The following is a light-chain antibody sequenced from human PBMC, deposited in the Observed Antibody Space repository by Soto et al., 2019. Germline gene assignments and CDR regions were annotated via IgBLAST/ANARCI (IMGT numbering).Light chain of an antibody. Sequence: QSVLTQPASVSGSPGQSITISCSGTNSDIGAYKFVSWYQLHPGKAPKLIIYDVSNRPSGLSDRFSGSKSGNTASLTISGLQAEDEADYYCSSYTSSITVVFGGGTKVTVL. V-gene: IGLV2-14*01. J-gene: IGLJ2*01. CDR1: NSDIGAYKF. CDR3: SSYTSSITVV. CDR2: DVS.